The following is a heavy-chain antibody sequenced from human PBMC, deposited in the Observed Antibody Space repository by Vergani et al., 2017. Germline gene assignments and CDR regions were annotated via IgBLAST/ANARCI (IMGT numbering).Heavy chain of an antibody. CDR3: ANLWFGELSGDYFDY. CDR1: GFTFNQYS. J-gene: IGHJ4*02. D-gene: IGHD3-10*01. Sequence: QVQLVESGGGVVQPGRSLRLSCAASGFTFNQYSMHWVRQAPGKGLEWVAFIRYDGSNKYYADSVKGRFTISRDNSKNTLYLQMNSLRAEDTAVYYCANLWFGELSGDYFDYWGQGTLVTVSS. V-gene: IGHV3-30*02. CDR2: IRYDGSNK.